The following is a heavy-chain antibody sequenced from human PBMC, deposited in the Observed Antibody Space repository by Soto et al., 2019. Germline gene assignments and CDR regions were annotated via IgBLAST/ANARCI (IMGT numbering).Heavy chain of an antibody. D-gene: IGHD3-22*01. CDR2: ISYDGGNK. Sequence: GGSLRLSCAASGFTFSSYGIHWVRQAPGKGLEWVAVISYDGGNKHYADSVQGRFTISRDNSKNTLYLQMNSLRAEDTAVYYCAKDTYYFDSSGYYVFDSWGQGTLVTVSS. CDR1: GFTFSSYG. V-gene: IGHV3-30*18. J-gene: IGHJ4*02. CDR3: AKDTYYFDSSGYYVFDS.